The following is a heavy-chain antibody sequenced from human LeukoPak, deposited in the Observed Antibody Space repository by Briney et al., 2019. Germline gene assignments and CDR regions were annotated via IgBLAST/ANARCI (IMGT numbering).Heavy chain of an antibody. Sequence: GGSLRLSCAASGFTLSNHWMSWVRQAPGKGLQWVGNIKPDGSETYYVDSVKGRFTISRDNAKNLLYLQMNSLGDEDTAVYYCSRDGSESYFRDWGQGTLVTVSS. J-gene: IGHJ4*02. CDR2: IKPDGSET. CDR3: SRDGSESYFRD. V-gene: IGHV3-7*01. CDR1: GFTLSNHW. D-gene: IGHD1-26*01.